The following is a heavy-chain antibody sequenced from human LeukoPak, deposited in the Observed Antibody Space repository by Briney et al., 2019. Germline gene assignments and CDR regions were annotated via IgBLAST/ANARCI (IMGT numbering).Heavy chain of an antibody. CDR2: IYSGGST. V-gene: IGHV3-66*01. CDR1: GFTFSSNY. Sequence: GGSLRLSCAASGFTFSSNYMSWVRQAPGKGLEWVSVIYSGGSTYYADSVKGRFTISRDNSKNTLYLQMNSLRAEDTAVYYCARYDILTWPFDYWGQGTLVTVSS. CDR3: ARYDILTWPFDY. J-gene: IGHJ4*02. D-gene: IGHD3-9*01.